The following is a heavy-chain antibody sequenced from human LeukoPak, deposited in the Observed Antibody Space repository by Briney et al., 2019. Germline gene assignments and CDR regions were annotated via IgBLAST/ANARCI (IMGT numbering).Heavy chain of an antibody. CDR2: ISYDGSNK. V-gene: IGHV3-30*04. CDR1: GFTFSSYA. CDR3: SKGRTVTGTLALDY. J-gene: IGHJ4*02. Sequence: GGSLRLSCAASGFTFSSYAMHWVRQAPGKGLEWVAVISYDGSNKYYADSVRGRFTISRDNSKNTLYLQMNSLRAEDTAVYYCSKGRTVTGTLALDYWGQGTLVTVSS. D-gene: IGHD6-19*01.